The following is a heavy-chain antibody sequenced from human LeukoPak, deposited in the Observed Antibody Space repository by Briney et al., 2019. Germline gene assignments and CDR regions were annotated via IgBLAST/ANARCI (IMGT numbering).Heavy chain of an antibody. CDR1: GFTVSSNY. CDR2: IYSGGST. V-gene: IGHV3-53*01. Sequence: GGSLRLSCAASGFTVSSNYMNWVRQAPGKGLEWVSVIYSGGSTYYADSVKGRFTISRDNSKNTLYLQMNSLRAEDTAVYYCAKGGSSGWYARTLDYWGQGTLVTVSS. D-gene: IGHD6-19*01. J-gene: IGHJ4*02. CDR3: AKGGSSGWYARTLDY.